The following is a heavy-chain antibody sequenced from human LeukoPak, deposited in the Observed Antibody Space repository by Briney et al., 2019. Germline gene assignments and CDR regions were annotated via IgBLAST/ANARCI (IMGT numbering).Heavy chain of an antibody. J-gene: IGHJ4*02. CDR3: AKDQYNYYDSLYYFDY. V-gene: IGHV3-30*02. CDR2: IRYDGSNK. CDR1: GFTFSTYG. D-gene: IGHD3-22*01. Sequence: PGGSLRLSCVASGFTFSTYGMHWVRQAPGKGLEWVAFIRYDGSNKYYADSAKGRFTISRDNSKNTLYLQMNSLRAEDTAVYYCAKDQYNYYDSLYYFDYWGQGTLVTVSS.